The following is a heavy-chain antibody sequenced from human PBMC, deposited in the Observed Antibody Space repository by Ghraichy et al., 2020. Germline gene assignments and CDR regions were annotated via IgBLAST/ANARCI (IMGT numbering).Heavy chain of an antibody. CDR3: AGAYSGSYPYYYYYGRDV. D-gene: IGHD1-26*01. Sequence: ASGKVSCKASGYTFTGYYMHWVRQAPGQGLEWMGWINPNSGGINYAQKFQGRVTMTRDTSISTAYMELSRLRSDDTAVYYCAGAYSGSYPYYYYYGRDVWGQGTTVTVPS. V-gene: IGHV1-2*02. J-gene: IGHJ6*02. CDR1: GYTFTGYY. CDR2: INPNSGGI.